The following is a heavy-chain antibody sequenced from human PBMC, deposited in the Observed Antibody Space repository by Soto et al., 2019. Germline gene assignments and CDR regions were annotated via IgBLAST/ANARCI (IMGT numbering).Heavy chain of an antibody. D-gene: IGHD3-3*01. CDR2: IWYDGSNK. Sequence: GESLRLSSAGSGFTFSSSEQHWVRQPPGKELEWVAVIWYDGSNKYYADSVKGRFTISRDNSKNTLYLQMNSLRAEDTAVYYCAKDIKIFGVVMARPMDVWGQGT. J-gene: IGHJ6*02. V-gene: IGHV3-33*06. CDR1: GFTFSSSE. CDR3: AKDIKIFGVVMARPMDV.